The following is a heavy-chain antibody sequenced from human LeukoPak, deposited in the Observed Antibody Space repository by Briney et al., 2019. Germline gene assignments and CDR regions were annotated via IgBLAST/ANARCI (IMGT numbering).Heavy chain of an antibody. J-gene: IGHJ4*02. D-gene: IGHD3-10*01. CDR1: GASMQNHY. Sequence: PSQTLSPTDIAPGASMQNHYVSLVRRPPGKALEWIGYVSDSETTNYNPSLKSRVSMSVDTSKNEFSLRLSSVTAADTALYYCATRPAETTWFGVFDYWSRGTLVTVSS. V-gene: IGHV4-59*11. CDR3: ATRPAETTWFGVFDY. CDR2: VSDSETT.